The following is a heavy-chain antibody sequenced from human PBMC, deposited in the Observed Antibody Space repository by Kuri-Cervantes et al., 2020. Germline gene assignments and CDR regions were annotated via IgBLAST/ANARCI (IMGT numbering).Heavy chain of an antibody. J-gene: IGHJ5*02. CDR2: ISSSSSYI. Sequence: GESLKISCAASGFTFSSYSMNWVRQAPGKGLEWVSSISSSSSYIYYADSAKGRFTISRDNAENSLYLQMNSLRAEDTAVYYCAREVDTNWFDPWGQGTLVTVSS. V-gene: IGHV3-21*01. D-gene: IGHD3-9*01. CDR3: AREVDTNWFDP. CDR1: GFTFSSYS.